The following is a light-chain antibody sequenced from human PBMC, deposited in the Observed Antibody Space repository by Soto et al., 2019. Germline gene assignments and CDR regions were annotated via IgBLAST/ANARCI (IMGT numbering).Light chain of an antibody. V-gene: IGLV2-14*03. Sequence: QSALTQPASVSGSPGQSITISCTGTSSDVGGYNYVSWYQHHPGKVPKLMIYDVSNRPSGVSNRFSGSKSGNTASLTISGLQAEDEADYYCSSYTSSSTLYVFGTGTKVTVL. CDR2: DVS. J-gene: IGLJ1*01. CDR1: SSDVGGYNY. CDR3: SSYTSSSTLYV.